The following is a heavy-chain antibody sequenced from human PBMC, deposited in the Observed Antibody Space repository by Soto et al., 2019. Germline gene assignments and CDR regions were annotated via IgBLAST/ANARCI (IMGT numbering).Heavy chain of an antibody. D-gene: IGHD3-3*01. CDR2: IYYSGNT. Sequence: QVQLQESGPGLVKPSQTLSLTCIVPGGSINSGGYYWSWIRHLPGKGLEWIGYIYYSGNTNYNPSVHARITISADTSKCQFSLKLRYVTAADTAVYYCARGRTYYAPWGQGILVTVSS. V-gene: IGHV4-31*03. CDR1: GGSINSGGYY. J-gene: IGHJ5*02. CDR3: ARGRTYYAP.